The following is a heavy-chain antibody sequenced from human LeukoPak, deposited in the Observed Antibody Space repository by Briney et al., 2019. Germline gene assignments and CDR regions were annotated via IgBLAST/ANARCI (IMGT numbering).Heavy chain of an antibody. Sequence: GGSLRLSCAASGFTFSDYYMSWIRQAPEKGLEWVSYISSSSSYTNYADSVKGRFTISRDNAKNSLYLQMNSLRAEDTAVYYCARMGPRVPFSFDYWGQGTLVTVSS. J-gene: IGHJ4*02. CDR3: ARMGPRVPFSFDY. CDR2: ISSSSSYT. CDR1: GFTFSDYY. V-gene: IGHV3-11*03. D-gene: IGHD3-3*01.